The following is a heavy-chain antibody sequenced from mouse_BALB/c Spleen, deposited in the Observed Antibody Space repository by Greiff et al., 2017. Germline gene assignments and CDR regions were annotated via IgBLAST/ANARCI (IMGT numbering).Heavy chain of an antibody. CDR1: GFSLTSYG. J-gene: IGHJ4*01. Sequence: QVQLQQSGPGLVAPSQSLSITCTVSGFSLTSYGVHWVRQPPGKGLEWLGVIWAGGSTNYNSALMSRLSISKDNSKSQVFLKMNSLQTDDTAMYYCARAKARLWPSMDYWGQGTSVTVSS. CDR2: IWAGGST. V-gene: IGHV2-9*02. D-gene: IGHD1-1*02. CDR3: ARAKARLWPSMDY.